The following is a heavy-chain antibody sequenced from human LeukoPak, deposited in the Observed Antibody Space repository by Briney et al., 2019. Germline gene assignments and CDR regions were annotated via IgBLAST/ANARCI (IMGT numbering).Heavy chain of an antibody. CDR1: GGTFGSYA. Sequence: ASVKVSCKASGGTFGSYAISWVRQAPGQGLEWMGGIIPIFGTANYAQKFQGRVTITADESTSTAYMELSSLRSEDTAVYYCARDQRPTVVTLGGYYYYGMDVWGQGTTVTVSS. J-gene: IGHJ6*02. D-gene: IGHD4-23*01. CDR3: ARDQRPTVVTLGGYYYYGMDV. V-gene: IGHV1-69*13. CDR2: IIPIFGTA.